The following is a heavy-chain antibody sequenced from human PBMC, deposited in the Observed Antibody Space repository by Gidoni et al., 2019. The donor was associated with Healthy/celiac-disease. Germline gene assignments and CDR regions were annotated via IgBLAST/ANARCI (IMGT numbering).Heavy chain of an antibody. CDR3: ARDGKWELLTFDY. Sequence: QVQLVQSGAELKKPGASVKVSFKASGYTFTSYAMHWVRQAPGQRLEWMGWINDGNGNTKYSQKFQGRVTITRDTSASTAYMELSSLRSEDTAVYYCARDGKWELLTFDYWGQGTLVTVSS. D-gene: IGHD1-26*01. V-gene: IGHV1-3*01. CDR2: INDGNGNT. J-gene: IGHJ4*02. CDR1: GYTFTSYA.